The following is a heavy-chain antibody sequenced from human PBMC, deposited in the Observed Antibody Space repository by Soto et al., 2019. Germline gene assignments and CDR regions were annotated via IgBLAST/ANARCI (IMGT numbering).Heavy chain of an antibody. D-gene: IGHD2-21*02. CDR1: GGSISSGGYY. Sequence: SETLSLTCTVSGGSISSGGYYWSWIRQHPGKGLEWIGYIYYSGSTYYNPSLKSRVTISVDTSKNQFSLKLNSVTAADTAVYYCAREQSYCGGDCRYFDYWGQGTLVTVSS. CDR3: AREQSYCGGDCRYFDY. V-gene: IGHV4-31*03. CDR2: IYYSGST. J-gene: IGHJ4*02.